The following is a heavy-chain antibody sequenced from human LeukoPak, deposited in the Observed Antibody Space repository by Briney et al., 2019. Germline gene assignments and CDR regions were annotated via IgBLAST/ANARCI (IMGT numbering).Heavy chain of an antibody. V-gene: IGHV4-38-2*01. Sequence: PSETLSLTCAVSGCSISSGYYWGWIRQPPGKGLEWIGSIYHSGSTYYNPSLKSRVTISVDTSKNQFSLKLSSVTAADTAVYYCASHLDYYDSSGSMNYWGQGTLVTVSS. CDR3: ASHLDYYDSSGSMNY. D-gene: IGHD3-22*01. CDR2: IYHSGST. CDR1: GCSISSGYY. J-gene: IGHJ4*02.